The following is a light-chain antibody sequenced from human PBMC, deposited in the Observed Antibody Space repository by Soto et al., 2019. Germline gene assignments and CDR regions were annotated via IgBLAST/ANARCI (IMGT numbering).Light chain of an antibody. J-gene: IGLJ3*02. CDR3: QVWDSSSDHVV. Sequence: RRKSGGNNIGLKTLHWYQQKPGQAPVLVVYDDTHRPSGISDRLSGTNSGNTATLTISRVEAGDEADYYCQVWDSSSDHVVFGGGTQLTVL. CDR2: DDT. V-gene: IGLV3-21*02. CDR1: NIGLKT.